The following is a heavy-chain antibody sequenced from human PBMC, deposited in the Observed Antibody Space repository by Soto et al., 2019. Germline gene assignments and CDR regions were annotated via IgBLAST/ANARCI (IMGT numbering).Heavy chain of an antibody. Sequence: SLRLSCAASGFTFSSYWMHWVRQAPGKGLVWVSRINSDGSSTSYADSVKGRFTISRDNAKNTLYLQMNSLRAEDTAVYYCAVAVAGTTAIGYWGQGTLVTVDS. D-gene: IGHD6-19*01. CDR1: GFTFSSYW. V-gene: IGHV3-74*01. J-gene: IGHJ4*02. CDR3: AVAVAGTTAIGY. CDR2: INSDGSST.